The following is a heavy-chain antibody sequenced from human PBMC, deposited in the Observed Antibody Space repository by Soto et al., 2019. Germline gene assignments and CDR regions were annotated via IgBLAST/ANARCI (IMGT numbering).Heavy chain of an antibody. CDR1: GFTFSSYG. CDR2: ISYDGSNK. V-gene: IGHV3-30*18. J-gene: IGHJ6*03. CDR3: AKGEYCSSTSCYDPYYYYYMDV. Sequence: QVQLVESGGGVVQPGRSLRLSCAASGFTFSSYGMHWVRQAPGKGLEWVAVISYDGSNKYYADSVKGRFTISRDNSKNTLYLQMNSLRAEDTAVYYCAKGEYCSSTSCYDPYYYYYMDVWDKGTTVTVSS. D-gene: IGHD2-2*01.